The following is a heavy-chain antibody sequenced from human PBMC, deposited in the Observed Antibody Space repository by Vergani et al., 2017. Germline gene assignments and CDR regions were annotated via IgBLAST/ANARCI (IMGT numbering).Heavy chain of an antibody. J-gene: IGHJ4*02. D-gene: IGHD1-26*01. CDR1: GGSFSGYY. V-gene: IGHV4-34*01. CDR2: INHSGGT. Sequence: QVQLQQWGAGLLKPSETLSLTCAVYGGSFSGYYWSWIRQPPGKGLEWIGEINHSGGTNYNPSLKSRVTISVDTSKNQFSLKLSSVTAADTAVYYCARGLQGGYFDYWGQGTLVTVSS. CDR3: ARGLQGGYFDY.